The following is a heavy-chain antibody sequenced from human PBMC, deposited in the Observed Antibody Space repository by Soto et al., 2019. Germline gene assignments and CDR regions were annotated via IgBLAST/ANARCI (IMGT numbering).Heavy chain of an antibody. CDR1: GYTFTSYA. CDR2: INAGNGNT. Sequence: GASVKVSCKASGYTFTSYAMHWVRQAPGQRLEWMGWINAGNGNTKYSQKFQGRVTITRDTSASTAYMELSSLRSEDTAVYYCARGYHAYYYDSSGYSYAFDIWGQGTMVTVSS. D-gene: IGHD3-22*01. CDR3: ARGYHAYYYDSSGYSYAFDI. V-gene: IGHV1-3*01. J-gene: IGHJ3*02.